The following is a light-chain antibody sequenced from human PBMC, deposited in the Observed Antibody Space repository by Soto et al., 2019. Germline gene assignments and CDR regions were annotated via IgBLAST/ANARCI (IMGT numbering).Light chain of an antibody. Sequence: QSALTQPASVSGSPGQSITISCTGTSSDVGGYNYVSWYQHHPGKAPKLMIYDVSNRPSGVSIRFSGSKSGNTASLIISGLQSEDEADYYCSSYTSSSTLSTYVFGTGTKLTVL. CDR3: SSYTSSSTLSTYV. CDR1: SSDVGGYNY. J-gene: IGLJ1*01. V-gene: IGLV2-14*03. CDR2: DVS.